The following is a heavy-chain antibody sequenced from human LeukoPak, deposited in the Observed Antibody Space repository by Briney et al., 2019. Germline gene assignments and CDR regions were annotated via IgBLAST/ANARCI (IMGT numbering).Heavy chain of an antibody. Sequence: PGGSLRLSCAASEFTFSSYWMSGVRQATGKGLEWVSAIGTAGDTYYPGSVKGRFTISRENAKNSLYLQMNSLRAGDTAVYYCARDKGAAGAFDIWGQGTMVTVSS. CDR2: IGTAGDT. D-gene: IGHD6-25*01. V-gene: IGHV3-13*01. CDR1: EFTFSSYW. J-gene: IGHJ3*02. CDR3: ARDKGAAGAFDI.